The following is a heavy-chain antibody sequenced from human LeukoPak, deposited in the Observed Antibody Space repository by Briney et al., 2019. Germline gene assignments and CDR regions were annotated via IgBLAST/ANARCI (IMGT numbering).Heavy chain of an antibody. CDR1: GFTFSSYY. J-gene: IGHJ4*02. CDR3: ARSSNGYYYDSSGYSTFDY. Sequence: PGGSLRLSCAASGFTFSSYYMHWVRQAPGKGLEWVAFIRSDGSNKYYADSMKGRFTISRDNSKNTLYLQMNSLRAEDTAVYYCARSSNGYYYDSSGYSTFDYWGQGTLVTVSS. CDR2: IRSDGSNK. V-gene: IGHV3-30*02. D-gene: IGHD3-22*01.